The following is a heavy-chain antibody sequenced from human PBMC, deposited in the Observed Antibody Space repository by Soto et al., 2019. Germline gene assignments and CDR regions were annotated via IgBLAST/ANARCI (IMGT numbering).Heavy chain of an antibody. CDR3: VLEVRAKAFDH. J-gene: IGHJ4*02. CDR1: GFTFSDYG. V-gene: IGHV3-23*01. CDR2: IISSGGST. Sequence: GGSLRLSCAVSGFTFSDYGMRWVRQGPGKGLEWVSTIISSGGSTYYADSVKGRFTISRDNSKNTLYLQMNSLRAEDTAIYYCVLEVRAKAFDHWGQGTLVTVSS.